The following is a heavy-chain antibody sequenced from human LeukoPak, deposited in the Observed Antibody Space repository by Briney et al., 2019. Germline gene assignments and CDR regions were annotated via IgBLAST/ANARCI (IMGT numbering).Heavy chain of an antibody. CDR3: ARGPLYYDILTGYSAFDY. Sequence: SVKVSCKASGGTFSSYAISWVRQAPGQGLEWMGGIIPIFGTANYAQKFQGRVTITADESTSTAYMELSSLRSEDTAVYYCARGPLYYDILTGYSAFDYWGQGTLVTVSS. CDR1: GGTFSSYA. D-gene: IGHD3-9*01. J-gene: IGHJ4*02. CDR2: IIPIFGTA. V-gene: IGHV1-69*01.